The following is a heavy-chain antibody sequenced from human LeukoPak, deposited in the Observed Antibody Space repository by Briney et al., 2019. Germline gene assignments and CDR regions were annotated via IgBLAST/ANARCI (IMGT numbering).Heavy chain of an antibody. CDR2: INHSGST. CDR3: ARVRYYYDSSGYYYLFDY. V-gene: IGHV4-34*01. J-gene: IGHJ4*02. CDR1: GGSFSGYY. Sequence: PSETLSLTCAVYGGSFSGYYWSWIRQPPGKGLEWIGEINHSGSTNYNPSLKSRVTISVDTSKNQFSLKLSSVTAADTAVYYCARVRYYYDSSGYYYLFDYWGQGTLVTASS. D-gene: IGHD3-22*01.